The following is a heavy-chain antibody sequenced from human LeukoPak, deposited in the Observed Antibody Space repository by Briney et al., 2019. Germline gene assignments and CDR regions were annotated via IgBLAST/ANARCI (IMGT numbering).Heavy chain of an antibody. CDR1: GYSFTSYG. CDR3: ARGRAAADDFDY. D-gene: IGHD6-13*01. Sequence: ASVKVSCKAFGYSFTSYGINWVRQAPGQGLGWMGWISTYSGNIKYGQKFQGRVTMTRDTSTGTAYMQLRSLTSDDTAMYYCARGRAAADDFDYWGQGTLVTVSS. CDR2: ISTYSGNI. J-gene: IGHJ4*02. V-gene: IGHV1-18*04.